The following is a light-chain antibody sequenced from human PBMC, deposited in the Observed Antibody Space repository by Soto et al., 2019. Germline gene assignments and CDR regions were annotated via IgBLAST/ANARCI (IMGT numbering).Light chain of an antibody. V-gene: IGKV3-20*01. CDR1: QSVSSNY. CDR3: QQDGSSPWT. J-gene: IGKJ1*01. Sequence: EIVLTQSPGTLSLSPGERATLSCRASQSVSSNYLAWYQQKPGQAPRPLIYGASSRATGIPDRFSGSGAGKDFTLTISRLELEDLAVYYCQQDGSSPWTFGQGTKVEIK. CDR2: GAS.